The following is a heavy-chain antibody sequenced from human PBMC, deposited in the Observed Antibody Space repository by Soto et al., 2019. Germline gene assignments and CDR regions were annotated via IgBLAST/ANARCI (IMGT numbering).Heavy chain of an antibody. CDR2: ISAYSGNT. Sequence: ASVKVSCKASGYTYTSYNMGWVRQAPGQGLEWMGWISAYSGNTNYAQKFQDRVTMTRDTSTSTTYMEVKSLRSDDTAVYYCARVWYDSRGYYPDYWGQGTLVTVYS. D-gene: IGHD3-22*01. CDR1: GYTYTSYN. CDR3: ARVWYDSRGYYPDY. V-gene: IGHV1-18*04. J-gene: IGHJ4*02.